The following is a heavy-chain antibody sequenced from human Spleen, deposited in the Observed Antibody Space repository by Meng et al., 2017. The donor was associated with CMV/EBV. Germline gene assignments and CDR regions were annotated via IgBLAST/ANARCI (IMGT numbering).Heavy chain of an antibody. V-gene: IGHV3-23*05. CDR2: IYSGGITT. CDR3: ARPYRFSNHYYYYGMDV. Sequence: GGSLRLSCAASGFTFNNYAMTWVRQAPGKGLEWVSTIYSGGITTDYTDSVQGRFTISRDNSKNTLYLQMNSLRAEDTAVYYCARPYRFSNHYYYYGMDVWGQGTTVTVSS. J-gene: IGHJ6*02. D-gene: IGHD3-16*02. CDR1: GFTFNNYA.